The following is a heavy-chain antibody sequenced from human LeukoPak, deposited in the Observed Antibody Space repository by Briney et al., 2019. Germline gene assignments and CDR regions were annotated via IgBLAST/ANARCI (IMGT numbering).Heavy chain of an antibody. J-gene: IGHJ4*02. V-gene: IGHV4-61*02. CDR2: IDNGGST. D-gene: IGHD6-19*01. CDR1: GGSISRAGYY. Sequence: SETLSLTCTVSGGSISRAGYYWSWIRQPAGKGLEWIGRIDNGGSTNYNPSLQSRVTISADTSKNQFSLKLSSVTAADTAVYYCASASGYWGQGTLVTVSS. CDR3: ASASGY.